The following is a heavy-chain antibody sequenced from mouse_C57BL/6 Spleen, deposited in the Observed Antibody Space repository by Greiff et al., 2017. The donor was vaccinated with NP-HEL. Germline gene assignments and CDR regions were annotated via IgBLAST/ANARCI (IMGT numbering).Heavy chain of an antibody. CDR2: ISYDGSN. D-gene: IGHD4-1*01. J-gene: IGHJ2*01. CDR1: GYSITSGYY. CDR3: ARVDKLGRGY. V-gene: IGHV3-6*01. Sequence: DVHLVESGPGLVKPSQSLSLTCSVTGYSITSGYYWNWIRQFPGNKLEWMGYISYDGSNNYNPSLKNRISITRDTSKNQFFLKLNSVTTEDTATYYCARVDKLGRGYWGQGTTLTVSS.